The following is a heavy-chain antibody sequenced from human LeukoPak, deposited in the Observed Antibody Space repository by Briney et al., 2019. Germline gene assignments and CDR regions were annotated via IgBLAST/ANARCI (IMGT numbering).Heavy chain of an antibody. CDR3: ASWFRGVIVHDY. J-gene: IGHJ4*02. CDR1: GGTFSSYA. V-gene: IGHV1-69*04. D-gene: IGHD3-10*01. Sequence: SVKVSCKASGGTFSSYAISWVRQAPGQGLEWMGRIIPILGIANYAQKFQGRVTITADKSTSTAYMELSSLRSEDTAVYYCASWFRGVIVHDYWGQGTLVTVSS. CDR2: IIPILGIA.